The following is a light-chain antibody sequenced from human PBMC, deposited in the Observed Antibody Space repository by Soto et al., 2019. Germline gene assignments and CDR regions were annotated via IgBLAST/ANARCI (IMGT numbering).Light chain of an antibody. CDR1: QSVSSY. Sequence: EIVLTQSPATLSLSPGERATLSCRASQSVSSYLAWYQQKPGQAPRLLIYDASNRATGIPARFSGSGSGTDFNLTISSLEPDDFAVYYCQQRSDWPATVGGGTKVQIK. CDR2: DAS. V-gene: IGKV3-11*01. J-gene: IGKJ4*01. CDR3: QQRSDWPAT.